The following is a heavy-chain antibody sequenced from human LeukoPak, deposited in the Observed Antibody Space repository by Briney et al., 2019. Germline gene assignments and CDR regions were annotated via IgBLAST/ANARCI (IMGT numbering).Heavy chain of an antibody. J-gene: IGHJ3*02. V-gene: IGHV3-30*03. D-gene: IGHD3-9*01. CDR3: ARLIKYYDILTGYPPGGAFDI. CDR2: ISYDGSNK. Sequence: GGSLRLSCAASGFTFSSYGMHWVRQAPGKGLEWVAVISYDGSNKYYADSVKGRFTISRDNSKNTLYLQMNSLRAEDTAVYYCARLIKYYDILTGYPPGGAFDIWGQGTMVTVSS. CDR1: GFTFSSYG.